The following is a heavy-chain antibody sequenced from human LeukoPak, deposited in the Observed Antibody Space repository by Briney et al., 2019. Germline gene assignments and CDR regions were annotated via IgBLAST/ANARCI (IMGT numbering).Heavy chain of an antibody. J-gene: IGHJ5*02. D-gene: IGHD3-9*01. V-gene: IGHV1-2*02. CDR2: INPNSGGT. CDR1: GYTFTGYY. CDR3: ARSFEPLRYFDWLLYFDWFDP. Sequence: ASVKVSCKASGYTFTGYYMHWVRQAPGQGLEWMGWINPNSGGTNYAQKFQGRVTMTRDTSISTAYMELSRLRSDDTAVYYCARSFEPLRYFDWLLYFDWFDPWGQGTLVTVSS.